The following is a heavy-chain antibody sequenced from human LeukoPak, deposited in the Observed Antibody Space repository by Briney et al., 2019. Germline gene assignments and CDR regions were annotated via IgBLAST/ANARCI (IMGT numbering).Heavy chain of an antibody. CDR1: GFTFSTYW. CDR3: AASYSSSDPFDY. D-gene: IGHD6-6*01. CDR2: IEPSGTET. J-gene: IGHJ4*02. Sequence: GGSLRLSCAASGFTFSTYWMTWVRQAPGEGLEWVANIEPSGTETYYVDPVKGRFTISRDNARNLVYLQMNSLRAEDTAVYYCAASYSSSDPFDYWGQGTLVTVSS. V-gene: IGHV3-7*03.